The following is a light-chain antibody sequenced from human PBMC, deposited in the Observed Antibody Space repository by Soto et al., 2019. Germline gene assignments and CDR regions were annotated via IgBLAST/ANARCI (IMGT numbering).Light chain of an antibody. J-gene: IGKJ1*01. CDR2: AAS. Sequence: AIRMTQSPSSLSASTGDRVTITCRASQGISSYLAWYQQTPGKAPKLLIYAASTLQSGVPSRFSGSGSGTEFTLTISCLQSEDFAAYYCQQYYSYPWTFGHGTKVDIK. CDR3: QQYYSYPWT. CDR1: QGISSY. V-gene: IGKV1-8*01.